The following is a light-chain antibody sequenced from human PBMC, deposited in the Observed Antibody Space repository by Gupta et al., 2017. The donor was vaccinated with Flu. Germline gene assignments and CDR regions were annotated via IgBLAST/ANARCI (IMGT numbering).Light chain of an antibody. V-gene: IGKV2-28*01. Sequence: IVLTQSPLSLPVTTGEPASISCRSSQSLLHSNGYNDLDWYLQKPGQSPQLLIYLGSNRASGVPDRFSGSGAGTNLTMKISRVEAEDVGVYYGMQALQTPYSCGQGTKLEIK. CDR1: QSLLHSNGYND. J-gene: IGKJ2*03. CDR3: MQALQTPYS. CDR2: LGS.